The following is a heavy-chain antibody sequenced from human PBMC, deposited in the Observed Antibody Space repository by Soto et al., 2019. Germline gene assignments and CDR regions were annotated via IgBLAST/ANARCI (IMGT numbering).Heavy chain of an antibody. CDR1: GLIFSDYH. CDR3: AMLGGWSGGSSGMDV. J-gene: IGHJ6*02. Sequence: EVQLVESGGGLVQPGGSLRLSCAASGLIFSDYHMDWVRQAPGKGLEWVGRIRRKANSYTTEYDASVKGRFTISRDDSKNSLYLQMISLNSEDTAVYYCAMLGGWSGGSSGMDVWGQGTTVTVSS. CDR2: IRRKANSYTT. D-gene: IGHD6-19*01. V-gene: IGHV3-72*01.